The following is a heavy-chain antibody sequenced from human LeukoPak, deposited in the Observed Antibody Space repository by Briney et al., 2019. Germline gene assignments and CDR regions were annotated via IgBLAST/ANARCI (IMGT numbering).Heavy chain of an antibody. V-gene: IGHV3-23*01. CDR3: AKAIGELVLDY. CDR1: GFTFSSFA. D-gene: IGHD3-10*01. Sequence: GGSLRLSCAASGFTFSSFAMTWVRQAPGKGLEWVSTISDSGDSTYYADSVKGRFTISRDSSKNTLYLQMNSLRAEDTAVYYCAKAIGELVLDYWGQGTLVTVSS. J-gene: IGHJ4*02. CDR2: ISDSGDST.